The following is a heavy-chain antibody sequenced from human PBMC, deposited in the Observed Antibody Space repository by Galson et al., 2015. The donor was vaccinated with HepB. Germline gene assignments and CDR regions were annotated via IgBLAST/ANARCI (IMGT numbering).Heavy chain of an antibody. CDR1: GFTFSSYA. J-gene: IGHJ4*02. Sequence: SLRLSCAASGFTFSSYAISWVRQAPGKGLEWVSAITGSGGSTYYADSVKGRFTISRDNPKNTAYLQMNSLEIEDTAVYYCTSSITGDHYWGQGTLVTVSP. CDR2: ITGSGGST. CDR3: TSSITGDHY. V-gene: IGHV3-23*01. D-gene: IGHD1-20*01.